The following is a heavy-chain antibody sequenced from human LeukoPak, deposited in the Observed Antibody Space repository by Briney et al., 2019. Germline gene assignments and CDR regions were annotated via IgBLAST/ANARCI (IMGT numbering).Heavy chain of an antibody. D-gene: IGHD2-15*01. J-gene: IGHJ4*02. CDR3: ARADCSGGRCHIYFHY. CDR2: INPNSGGT. V-gene: IGHV1-2*02. CDR1: GYTFTGYY. Sequence: ASVKVSCKASGYTFTGYYLHWVRQAPGQGLEWMGWINPNSGGTKIAQNFQGRVTMTRDTSINTAYMELTRLTSDDTAVYFCARADCSGGRCHIYFHYWSQGALVTVSS.